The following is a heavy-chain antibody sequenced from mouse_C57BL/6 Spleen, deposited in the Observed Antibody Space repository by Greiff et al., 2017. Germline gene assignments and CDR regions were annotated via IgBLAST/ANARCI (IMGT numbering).Heavy chain of an antibody. V-gene: IGHV1-5*01. CDR1: GYTFTSYW. CDR2: IYPGNSDT. CDR3: TRETTVVATGAMDY. D-gene: IGHD1-1*01. Sequence: VQLQQSGTVLARPGASVKMSCKTSGYTFTSYWMHWVKQRPGQGLEWIGAIYPGNSDTSYNQKFKGKAKLTAVTSASTAYMELSSLTNEDSAVYYCTRETTVVATGAMDYWGQGTSVTVSS. J-gene: IGHJ4*01.